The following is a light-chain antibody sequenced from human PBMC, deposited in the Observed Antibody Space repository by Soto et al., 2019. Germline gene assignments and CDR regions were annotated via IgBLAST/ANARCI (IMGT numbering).Light chain of an antibody. V-gene: IGKV2-24*01. CDR2: KIS. Sequence: DIVMTQTPLSSPVTLGQPASISCRSSQSLVHSEGNTYLSWLQQRPGQPPRLLIYKISNRLSGVPDRFSGSGAGTDFTLKISRVEAEDVGVYYCMQATQFPFTFGPGTKVDIK. J-gene: IGKJ3*01. CDR1: QSLVHSEGNTY. CDR3: MQATQFPFT.